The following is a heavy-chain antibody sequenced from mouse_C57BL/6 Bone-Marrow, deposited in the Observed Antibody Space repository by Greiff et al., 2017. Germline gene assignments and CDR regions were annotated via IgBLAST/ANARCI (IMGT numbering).Heavy chain of an antibody. CDR2: IYPGSGST. V-gene: IGHV1-55*01. CDR3: ERSLYYDYGNYYAMDY. CDR1: GYTFTSYW. J-gene: IGHJ4*01. Sequence: QVQLQQPGAELVKPGASVKMSCKASGYTFTSYWITWVKQRPGQGLEWIGDIYPGSGSTNYNEKFKSKATLTVDTSSSTAYMQLSSLTSEDSAVYYGERSLYYDYGNYYAMDYWGQGTSVTVSS. D-gene: IGHD2-4*01.